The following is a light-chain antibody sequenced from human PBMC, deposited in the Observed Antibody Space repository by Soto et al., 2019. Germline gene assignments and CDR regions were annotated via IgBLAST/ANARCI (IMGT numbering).Light chain of an antibody. Sequence: DIQMTQSPSSVSANVGDRVTITCRASQGVSNWLAWYQQKPGKAPRLLIYAAFTLQGGVPSRFTGGASGTEFTLTINSLQPEDSETYYSQQAKSVPFTFGGGTKVDIK. J-gene: IGKJ4*01. CDR2: AAF. CDR3: QQAKSVPFT. V-gene: IGKV1D-12*01. CDR1: QGVSNW.